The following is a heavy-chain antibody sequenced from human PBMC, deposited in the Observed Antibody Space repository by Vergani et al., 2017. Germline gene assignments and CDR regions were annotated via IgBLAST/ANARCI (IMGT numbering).Heavy chain of an antibody. V-gene: IGHV4-59*01. D-gene: IGHD3-3*01. CDR2: IYYSGST. Sequence: QVQLQESGPGLVKPSETLSLTCTVSGGSISSYYWSWIRQPPGKGLEWIGYIYYSGSTNYNPSLKSRVTISVDTSKNQFSLKLSSETAADTAVYYCARESXYDFWSGYYTWGYYGMDVWGQGTTVTVSS. CDR1: GGSISSYY. J-gene: IGHJ6*02. CDR3: ARESXYDFWSGYYTWGYYGMDV.